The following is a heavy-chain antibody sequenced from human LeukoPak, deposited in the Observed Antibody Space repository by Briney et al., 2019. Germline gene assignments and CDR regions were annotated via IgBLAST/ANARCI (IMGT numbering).Heavy chain of an antibody. CDR3: ARSLQDYDFWPNWFDP. CDR2: INTNTGNP. CDR1: GYTFTSYA. V-gene: IGHV7-4-1*02. J-gene: IGHJ5*02. D-gene: IGHD3-3*01. Sequence: GASVKVSCKASGYTFTSYAMNWVRQAPGQGLEWMGWINTNTGNPTYAQGFTGRFVFSLDTSVSTAYLQISSLKAEDTAVYYCARSLQDYDFWPNWFDPWGQGTLVAVSS.